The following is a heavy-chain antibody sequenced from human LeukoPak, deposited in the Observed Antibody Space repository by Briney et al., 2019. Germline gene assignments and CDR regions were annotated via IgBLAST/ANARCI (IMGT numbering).Heavy chain of an antibody. V-gene: IGHV3-7*01. CDR2: MKPDGGEK. CDR3: ARDGSGYSNT. D-gene: IGHD3-10*01. CDR1: GFTFGNSW. Sequence: PGGSLRLSCAASGFTFGNSWMSWLRQAPGKGLEWVANMKPDGGEKHYVGSVEGRFIISRDNAKNSLYLQMNSLRVEDTAVYFCARDGSGYSNTWGQGTLVTVSS. J-gene: IGHJ4*02.